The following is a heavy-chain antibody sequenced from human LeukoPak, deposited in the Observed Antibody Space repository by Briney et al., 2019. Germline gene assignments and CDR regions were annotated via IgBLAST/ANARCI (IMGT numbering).Heavy chain of an antibody. V-gene: IGHV4-39*01. J-gene: IGHJ3*02. CDR1: GGSISSSDYY. Sequence: SETLPLTCTVSGGSISSSDYYWGWVRQPPGKGLECIGSIYYSGNTYYNPSLKSRVTMSVDTSKNQFSLKLSSVTAADTAVYYCVRQLIAVAGATDAFDIWGQGTMVTVSS. CDR3: VRQLIAVAGATDAFDI. CDR2: IYYSGNT. D-gene: IGHD6-19*01.